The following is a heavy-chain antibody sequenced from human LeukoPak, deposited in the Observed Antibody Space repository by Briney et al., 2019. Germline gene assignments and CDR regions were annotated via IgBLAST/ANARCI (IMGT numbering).Heavy chain of an antibody. V-gene: IGHV3-20*04. CDR3: ARGASYSGSYYWFDP. Sequence: RPGGSLRLSCAASGFTFSNYWMHWVRQAPGKGLEWVSGINGNDGSTAYKDSVKGRFTISRDNAKNSLYLQMNSLRVEDTAFYYCARGASYSGSYYWFDPWGQGTLVTVSS. J-gene: IGHJ5*02. CDR2: INGNDGST. CDR1: GFTFSNYW. D-gene: IGHD1-26*01.